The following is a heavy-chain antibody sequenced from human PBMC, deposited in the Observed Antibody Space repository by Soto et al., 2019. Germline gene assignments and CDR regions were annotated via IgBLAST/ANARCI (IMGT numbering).Heavy chain of an antibody. CDR2: MSAYNGNT. Sequence: AAVKVSCKPSGYTFTNYGISWVRQAPGQGLEWMGWMSAYNGNTNYAQNHQGRVTMTTDTSTSTAYMELRSLRSDDTAVYCCARVDVLRFLEWLIWGQGTLVTVSS. V-gene: IGHV1-18*04. CDR3: ARVDVLRFLEWLI. D-gene: IGHD3-3*01. CDR1: GYTFTNYG. J-gene: IGHJ4*02.